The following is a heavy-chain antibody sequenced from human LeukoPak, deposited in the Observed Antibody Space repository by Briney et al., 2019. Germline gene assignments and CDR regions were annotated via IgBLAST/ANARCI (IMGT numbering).Heavy chain of an antibody. Sequence: PSQTLSLACAISGDSVSSNSAAWNWIRQSPSRGLEWLGRTYYRSKWYNDYAVSVKSRVTINPDTSKNQFSMQLNSVTPEDTAVYYCARALMTRVTTFVWDNWCDPWGQGTLVTVSS. CDR1: GDSVSSNSAA. D-gene: IGHD4-17*01. J-gene: IGHJ5*02. CDR3: ARALMTRVTTFVWDNWCDP. V-gene: IGHV6-1*01. CDR2: TYYRSKWYN.